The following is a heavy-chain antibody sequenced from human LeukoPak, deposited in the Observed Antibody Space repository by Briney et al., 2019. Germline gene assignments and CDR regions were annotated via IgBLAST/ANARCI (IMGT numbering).Heavy chain of an antibody. D-gene: IGHD5-24*01. CDR3: ARANSY. Sequence: GGSLRLSCAASGFTFSDYNMRWIRQAPGKGLEWVSVIYSGGSTYYADSVKGRFTISRDNSKNTLYLQMNSLRAEDTAVYYCARANSYWGQGTLVTVSS. J-gene: IGHJ4*02. CDR2: IYSGGST. CDR1: GFTFSDYN. V-gene: IGHV3-66*01.